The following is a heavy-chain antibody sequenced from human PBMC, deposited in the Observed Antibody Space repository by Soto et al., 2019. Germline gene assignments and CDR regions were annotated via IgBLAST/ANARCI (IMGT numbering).Heavy chain of an antibody. CDR2: MNNEGSII. CDR1: GFTFSRHW. D-gene: IGHD2-2*01. CDR3: TRAGPAECSSMSCFAHSPDV. Sequence: GGSLRLSCAASGFTFSRHWMHWVRQSPGKGLVWVSRMNNEGSIIDYADCVEGRFTISREKARNTLYLQMTSLRVEDTGVYFCTRAGPAECSSMSCFAHSPDVWGKGTTVTVSS. V-gene: IGHV3-74*01. J-gene: IGHJ6*04.